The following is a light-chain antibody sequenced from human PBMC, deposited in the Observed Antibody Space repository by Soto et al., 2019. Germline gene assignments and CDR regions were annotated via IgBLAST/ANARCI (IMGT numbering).Light chain of an antibody. CDR3: SSYTTSSTLV. J-gene: IGLJ1*01. Sequence: QSVLTQPASVFGSPGQSITISCTGTSSGVGGYNFVSWYQQHPGKAPKLMIYEVSSRPSGVSNRFSGSKSGNTASLTISGLQPEDEADYYCSSYTTSSTLVFGTGTKLTVL. CDR1: SSGVGGYNF. CDR2: EVS. V-gene: IGLV2-14*03.